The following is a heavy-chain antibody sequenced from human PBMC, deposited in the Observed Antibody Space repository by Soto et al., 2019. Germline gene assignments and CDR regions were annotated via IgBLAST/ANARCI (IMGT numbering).Heavy chain of an antibody. CDR1: GFTFSDSG. CDR2: IWSDGSDK. Sequence: QVQLVESGGGVVQPGGSLRLSCATSGFTFSDSGMHWVRQAPGKGLEGVAVIWSDGSDKSYADSVEGRFTISRDNSKNTLYLQMDRLRAEDKAVFYGVRSNRCCCSSGWGGGFDYWGQGTLVTVSS. D-gene: IGHD6-6*01. CDR3: VRSNRCCCSSGWGGGFDY. V-gene: IGHV3-33*01. J-gene: IGHJ4*02.